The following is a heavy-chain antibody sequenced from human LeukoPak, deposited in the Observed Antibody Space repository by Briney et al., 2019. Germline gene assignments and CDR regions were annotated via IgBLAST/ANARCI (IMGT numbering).Heavy chain of an antibody. J-gene: IGHJ4*02. CDR3: AKDHSQNIDY. CDR1: GFTFSNYG. D-gene: IGHD5-18*01. Sequence: PGGALRLSCAASGFTFSNYGMHWVRQAPGKGLEWVAFLLHDVSDKYYADSVKGRFTIYRDNYKNTVYLQMDSLRPEDTAVYYCAKDHSQNIDYWGQGTLVTVSS. V-gene: IGHV3-30*02. CDR2: LLHDVSDK.